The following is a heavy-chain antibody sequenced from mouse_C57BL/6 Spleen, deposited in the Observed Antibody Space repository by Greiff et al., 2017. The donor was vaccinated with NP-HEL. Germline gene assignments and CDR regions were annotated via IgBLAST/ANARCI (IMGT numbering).Heavy chain of an antibody. CDR1: GYTFTSYW. CDR2: LPPSDSDT. CDR3: AKIYYDYDEGDY. V-gene: IGHV1-74*01. J-gene: IGHJ2*01. Sequence: QVQLQQPGAELVQPGASVKVSCKASGYTFTSYWMHLVQQRPGPFLSFLFLLPPSDSDTNYNQKFKGKATLTVDKSSSTAYMQLSSLTSEDSAVYYCAKIYYDYDEGDYWGQGTTLTVSS. D-gene: IGHD2-4*01.